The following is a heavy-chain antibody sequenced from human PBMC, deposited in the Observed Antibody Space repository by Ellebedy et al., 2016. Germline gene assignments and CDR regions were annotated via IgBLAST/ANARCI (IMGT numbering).Heavy chain of an antibody. CDR3: AGDGMATDYYYYMDV. J-gene: IGHJ6*03. CDR1: GFTFSYYW. D-gene: IGHD5-24*01. V-gene: IGHV3-74*01. Sequence: GESLKISCAASGFTFSYYWMHWVRQAPGKGLVWVSRTNSDGSTTSYADSVRGRFTISRDNAKNRLYLQMNSLRAEDTAVYYCAGDGMATDYYYYMDVWGKGTTVTVSS. CDR2: TNSDGSTT.